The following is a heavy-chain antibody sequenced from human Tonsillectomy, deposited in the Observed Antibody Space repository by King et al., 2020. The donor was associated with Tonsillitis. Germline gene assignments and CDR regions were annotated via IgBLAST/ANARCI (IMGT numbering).Heavy chain of an antibody. Sequence: VQLVESGGGLVKPGGSLRLSCAASGFMFSYHYMSWIRQAPGKGLEWVSYISSSGSSKYYADSVKGRFTISRDNAKRSLYLQMNSLRAEDTAVYYCARVPSGSIIDYWGRGTLVTVSS. CDR1: GFMFSYHY. V-gene: IGHV3-11*01. CDR3: ARVPSGSIIDY. J-gene: IGHJ4*02. CDR2: ISSSGSSK. D-gene: IGHD3-22*01.